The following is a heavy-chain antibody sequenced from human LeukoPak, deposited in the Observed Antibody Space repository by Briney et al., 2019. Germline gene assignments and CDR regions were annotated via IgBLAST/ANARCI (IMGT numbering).Heavy chain of an antibody. CDR2: IYYSGST. CDR1: GGSISSYY. Sequence: PSETLSLTCIVSGGSISSYYWSWIRQPPGKGLEWIGYIYYSGSTNYNPSLKSRVTISVDTSKNQFSLKLSSVTAADTAVYYCARPRRDGYINAFDIWGQGTMVTVSS. CDR3: ARPRRDGYINAFDI. V-gene: IGHV4-59*08. J-gene: IGHJ3*02. D-gene: IGHD5-24*01.